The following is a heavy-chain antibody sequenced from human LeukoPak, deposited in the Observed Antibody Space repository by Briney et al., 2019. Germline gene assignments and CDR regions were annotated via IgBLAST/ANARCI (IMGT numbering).Heavy chain of an antibody. CDR2: TRNKANSYTT. V-gene: IGHV3-72*01. D-gene: IGHD5-12*01. CDR1: GFTFSDHY. CDR3: ASSRWLQFDY. Sequence: GGSLRLSCAASGFTFSDHYMDWVRQAPGKGLEWVGRTRNKANSYTTEYAASVKGRFTISRDDSKNSLYLQMNSLKTEGTAVYYCASSRWLQFDYWGQGTLVTVSS. J-gene: IGHJ4*02.